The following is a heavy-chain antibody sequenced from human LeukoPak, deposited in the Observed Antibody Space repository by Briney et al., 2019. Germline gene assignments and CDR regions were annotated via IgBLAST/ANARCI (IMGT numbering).Heavy chain of an antibody. Sequence: GRSLRLSCAASGISFSNYGIHWVRQAPGKGLEWVAVIWYDGSNKYYADSVKGRFTISRDNSKNTVYLQMNSLRAEDTAVYYCARDRRASIFTMDVWGQGTTVTVSS. CDR3: ARDRRASIFTMDV. D-gene: IGHD1-26*01. J-gene: IGHJ6*02. CDR2: IWYDGSNK. V-gene: IGHV3-33*01. CDR1: GISFSNYG.